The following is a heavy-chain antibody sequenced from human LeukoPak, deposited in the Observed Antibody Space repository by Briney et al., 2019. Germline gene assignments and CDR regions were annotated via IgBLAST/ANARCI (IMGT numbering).Heavy chain of an antibody. Sequence: SVKVSCKASGYTFTSYDINWVRQAPGQGLEWMGGIIPIFGTANYAQKFQGRVTITADESTSTAYMELSSLRSEDTAVYYCARVRALVMAYYYYGMDVWGQGTTVTVSS. CDR3: ARVRALVMAYYYYGMDV. CDR2: IIPIFGTA. D-gene: IGHD3-9*01. J-gene: IGHJ6*02. CDR1: GYTFTSYD. V-gene: IGHV1-69*13.